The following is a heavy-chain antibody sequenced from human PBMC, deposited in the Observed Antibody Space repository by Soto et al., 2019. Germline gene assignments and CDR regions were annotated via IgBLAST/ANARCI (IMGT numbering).Heavy chain of an antibody. J-gene: IGHJ4*02. Sequence: SETLSLTCTVSGGSISSGDYYWSWIRQPPGKGLEWIGYIYYSGSTYYNPSLKSRVTISVDTSKNQFSLKLSSVTAADTAVYYCARATDYYDSSGPIDYWGQGTLVTVSS. D-gene: IGHD3-22*01. V-gene: IGHV4-30-4*01. CDR1: GGSISSGDYY. CDR2: IYYSGST. CDR3: ARATDYYDSSGPIDY.